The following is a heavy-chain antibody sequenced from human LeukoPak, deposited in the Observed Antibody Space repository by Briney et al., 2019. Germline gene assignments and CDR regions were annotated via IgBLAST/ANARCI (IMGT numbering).Heavy chain of an antibody. Sequence: EASVKVSCKASGGTFSSYAISWVRQAPGQGLEWMGGIIPIFDTANYAQKFQGRVTITADESTSTAYMELSSLRSEDTAVYYCARDGGGGYCSSTSCYTFDYWGQGTLVTVSS. CDR2: IIPIFDTA. J-gene: IGHJ4*02. CDR3: ARDGGGGYCSSTSCYTFDY. D-gene: IGHD2-2*01. CDR1: GGTFSSYA. V-gene: IGHV1-69*13.